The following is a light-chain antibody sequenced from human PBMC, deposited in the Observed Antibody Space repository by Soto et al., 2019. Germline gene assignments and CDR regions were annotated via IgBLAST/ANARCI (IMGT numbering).Light chain of an antibody. CDR2: FGS. V-gene: IGKV2-28*01. Sequence: EIVMTQSPLTLPVTPGAPASISRRSSQSLLYNNTYNYLDWYVQKPGQSPQLLIYFGSNRAPGVHDRFSGSGSGTDFTLKINRVEAVDVGTYYRMQALQSITVGQGTRREIK. CDR3: MQALQSIT. J-gene: IGKJ5*01. CDR1: QSLLYNNTYNY.